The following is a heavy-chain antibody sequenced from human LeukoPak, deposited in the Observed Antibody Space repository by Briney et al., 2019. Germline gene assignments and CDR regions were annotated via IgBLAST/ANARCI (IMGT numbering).Heavy chain of an antibody. CDR3: AKCFRRSRSGYLASIFDVWDY. J-gene: IGHJ4*02. CDR2: ISGSGGST. Sequence: GGSLRLSCAASGFTFSSYAMSWVRQAPGKGLEWVSAISGSGGSTYYADSVKGRFTISRDNSKNTLYLQMNSLRAEDTAVYYCAKCFRRSRSGYLASIFDVWDYWGQGTLVTVSS. D-gene: IGHD3-3*01. V-gene: IGHV3-23*01. CDR1: GFTFSSYA.